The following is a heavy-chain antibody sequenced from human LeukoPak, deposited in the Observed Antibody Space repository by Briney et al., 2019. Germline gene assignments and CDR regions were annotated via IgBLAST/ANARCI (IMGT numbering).Heavy chain of an antibody. J-gene: IGHJ4*02. CDR1: GFTFSIYG. CDR3: ARFSGSYYRY. Sequence: GGSLRPSCAASGFTFSIYGMSWVRQAPGKGLEWVSVIYSGGSTYYADSVKGRFTISRDNSKNTLYLQMNSLRAEDTAVYYCARFSGSYYRYWGQGTLVTVSS. V-gene: IGHV3-66*01. D-gene: IGHD1-26*01. CDR2: IYSGGST.